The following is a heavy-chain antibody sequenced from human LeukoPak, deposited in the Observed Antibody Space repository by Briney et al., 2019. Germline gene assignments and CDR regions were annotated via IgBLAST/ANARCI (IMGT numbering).Heavy chain of an antibody. V-gene: IGHV3-30*18. J-gene: IGHJ4*02. CDR3: AKVSGFKITFGGVID. Sequence: GGSLRLSCAASGFTFRNYGMHWVRQAPGKGLEWVAVISYDGSNKDYAESVKGRFTIPRDNSKNTVYLQMNSLRPEDTAVFYCAKVSGFKITFGGVIDWGQGTPVTVSS. D-gene: IGHD3-16*02. CDR2: ISYDGSNK. CDR1: GFTFRNYG.